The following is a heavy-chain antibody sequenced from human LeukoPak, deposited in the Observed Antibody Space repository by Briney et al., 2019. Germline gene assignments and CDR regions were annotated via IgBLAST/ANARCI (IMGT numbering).Heavy chain of an antibody. V-gene: IGHV4-39*01. CDR2: IYYSGST. J-gene: IGHJ4*02. Sequence: SETLSLTCTVSGGSISSSSYYWGWIRQPPGKGLEWIGSIYYSGSTYYNPSLKSRVTISVDTSKNQFSLKLSSVTAADTAVYYCAGRLDAVDYWGQGTLVTVSS. CDR3: AGRLDAVDY. CDR1: GGSISSSSYY.